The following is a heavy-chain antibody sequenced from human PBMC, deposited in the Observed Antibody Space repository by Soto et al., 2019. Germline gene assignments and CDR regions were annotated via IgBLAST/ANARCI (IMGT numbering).Heavy chain of an antibody. CDR2: ISSSGGTI. Sequence: QVQLVESGGGLVKPGGSLRLSCAASGFTFSDYYMSWIRQAPGKGLEWVSYISSSGGTIYYADSVKGRFTISRDNAKNSLYLQMNSLRAEDTAVYYCARVAGYCSGGSCYSRWYFDLWGRGTLVTVSS. J-gene: IGHJ2*01. D-gene: IGHD2-15*01. CDR3: ARVAGYCSGGSCYSRWYFDL. CDR1: GFTFSDYY. V-gene: IGHV3-11*01.